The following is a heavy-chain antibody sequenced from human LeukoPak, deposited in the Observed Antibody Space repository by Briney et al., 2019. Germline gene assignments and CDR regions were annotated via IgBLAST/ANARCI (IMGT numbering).Heavy chain of an antibody. CDR3: ARVASSWYNYFDS. J-gene: IGHJ4*02. CDR2: MYYTGST. V-gene: IGHV4-61*08. D-gene: IGHD6-13*01. CDR1: GGSISSGDYY. Sequence: SETLSLTCTVSGGSISSGDYYWSWIRQPPGKGLEWIGYMYYTGSTNYNPSLKSRVSISLDTSKNQFSLRLSSVTAADTAVYYCARVASSWYNYFDSWGQGTLVTVSS.